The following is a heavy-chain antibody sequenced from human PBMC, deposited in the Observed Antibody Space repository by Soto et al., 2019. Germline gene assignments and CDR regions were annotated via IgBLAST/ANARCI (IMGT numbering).Heavy chain of an antibody. D-gene: IGHD2-8*01. Sequence: GGSLRLSCAASGFTFSNAWMSWVRQAPGKGLEWVGRIKSKTDGGTTDYAAPVKARFTISRDDSKNTLYLQMNSLKTEDTAVYYCTTESNYCTNGVCLYYYYYYMDVWGKGTTVTVSS. CDR3: TTESNYCTNGVCLYYYYYYMDV. CDR1: GFTFSNAW. V-gene: IGHV3-15*01. J-gene: IGHJ6*03. CDR2: IKSKTDGGTT.